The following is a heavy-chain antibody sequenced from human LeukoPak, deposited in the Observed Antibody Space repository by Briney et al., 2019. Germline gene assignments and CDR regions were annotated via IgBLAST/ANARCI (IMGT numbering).Heavy chain of an antibody. Sequence: GGSLRLSCAASGFTLSDYYMTWIRQAPGQGLEWVSDISTSSTYAKYADSVKGRFTISRDNRKNPLYLQMNSLRAEDTAVYYCVRQYCRTSSCYGYFEYWGQGTLVTVSS. CDR2: ISTSSTYA. V-gene: IGHV3-11*03. D-gene: IGHD2-2*01. CDR1: GFTLSDYY. CDR3: VRQYCRTSSCYGYFEY. J-gene: IGHJ4*02.